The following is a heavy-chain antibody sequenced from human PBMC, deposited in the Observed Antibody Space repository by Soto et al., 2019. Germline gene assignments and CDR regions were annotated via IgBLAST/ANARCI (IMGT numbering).Heavy chain of an antibody. CDR1: GGSISSGGYY. Sequence: SETLSLTCTVSGGSISSGGYYWSWIRQHPGKGLEWIGYIYYSGSTYYNPSLKSRVTISVDTSKNQFSLKLSSVTAADTAVYYCARDWGYGMDVWGQGTTVTVSS. CDR2: IYYSGST. V-gene: IGHV4-31*03. D-gene: IGHD3-16*01. CDR3: ARDWGYGMDV. J-gene: IGHJ6*02.